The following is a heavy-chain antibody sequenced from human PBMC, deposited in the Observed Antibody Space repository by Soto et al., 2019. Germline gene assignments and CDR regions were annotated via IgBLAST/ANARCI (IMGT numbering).Heavy chain of an antibody. CDR1: GYTFTNYG. V-gene: IGHV1-18*01. CDR2: ISGYNGNT. CDR3: VRVVAIPGYPDN. D-gene: IGHD5-12*01. Sequence: ASVKVSCKASGYTFTNYGFSWVRQAPGQGLEWMGWISGYNGNTNYAERLQGRVTMTTYTSTSTAYMELKSLRSDDTAVYYCVRVVAIPGYPDNWGQGTLVTVSS. J-gene: IGHJ4*02.